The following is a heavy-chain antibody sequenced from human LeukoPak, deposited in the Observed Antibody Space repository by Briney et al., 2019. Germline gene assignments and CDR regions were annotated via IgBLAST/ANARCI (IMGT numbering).Heavy chain of an antibody. Sequence: PSETLSLTCTVSGVSISSSSYYWGWIRQPPGQGLEWIGSIYYSASTYYNPSLNSRITISVDTSKNQFSLKLSSVTAADTAVYYCARHHYSSGWHWLCSYYYYMDVWGKGTTVTVSS. CDR3: ARHHYSSGWHWLCSYYYYMDV. V-gene: IGHV4-39*01. CDR2: IYYSAST. CDR1: GVSISSSSYY. D-gene: IGHD6-19*01. J-gene: IGHJ6*03.